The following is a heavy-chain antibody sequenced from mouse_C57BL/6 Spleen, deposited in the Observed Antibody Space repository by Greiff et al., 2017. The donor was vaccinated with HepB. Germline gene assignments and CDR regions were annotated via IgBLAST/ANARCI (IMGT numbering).Heavy chain of an antibody. Sequence: EVKLVESGGGLVKPGGSLKLSCAASGFTFSSYAMSWVRQTPEKRLEWVATISDGGSYTYYPDNVKGRFTISRDNAKNNLYLQMSHLKSEDTAMYYGARDRAYGSRRYVDVWGTGTTVTVSS. V-gene: IGHV5-4*01. J-gene: IGHJ1*03. D-gene: IGHD1-1*01. CDR1: GFTFSSYA. CDR2: ISDGGSYT. CDR3: ARDRAYGSRRYVDV.